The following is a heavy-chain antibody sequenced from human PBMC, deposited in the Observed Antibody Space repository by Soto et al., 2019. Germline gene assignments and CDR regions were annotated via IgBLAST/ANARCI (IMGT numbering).Heavy chain of an antibody. CDR1: GFTFYSHS. Sequence: PGGSLRLSCAAPGFTFYSHSISWVPQAPGKGLEWVSIVSGSGSSTYYADSLKGRFTISRDKSKHTLYLQMNSLRAEDTAVYYCAKVTQAGYYFDYWGQGTLVTVSS. V-gene: IGHV3-23*01. CDR2: VSGSGSST. CDR3: AKVTQAGYYFDY. J-gene: IGHJ4*02.